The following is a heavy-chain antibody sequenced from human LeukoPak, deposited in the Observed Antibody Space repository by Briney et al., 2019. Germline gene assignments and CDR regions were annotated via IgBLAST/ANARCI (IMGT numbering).Heavy chain of an antibody. CDR3: AKDRPNFYETSGSYYKIKGDF. CDR1: GFTFNTHA. V-gene: IGHV3-23*01. Sequence: PGGSLRLSCEASGFTFNTHAMSWVRQAPGKGLEWVASNTSSGRTPYYTDSVKGRFTISRDNSKNTLYLQMNSLRGEDTAVYYCAKDRPNFYETSGSYYKIKGDFWGQGSLVTVSS. J-gene: IGHJ4*02. CDR2: NTSSGRTP. D-gene: IGHD3-10*01.